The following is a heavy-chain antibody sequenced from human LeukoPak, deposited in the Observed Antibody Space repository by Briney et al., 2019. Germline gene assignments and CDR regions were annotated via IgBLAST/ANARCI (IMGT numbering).Heavy chain of an antibody. V-gene: IGHV3-33*06. CDR3: AKDPSGRWSGSYVDY. J-gene: IGHJ4*02. CDR2: IWYDGSNK. CDR1: GFTFSSYG. D-gene: IGHD1-26*01. Sequence: PGGSLRLSCAASGFTFSSYGMHWVRQAPGKGLEWVAVIWYDGSNKYYADSVKGRFTISRDNPKNTLYLQMNSLRAEDTAVYYCAKDPSGRWSGSYVDYWGQGTLVTVSS.